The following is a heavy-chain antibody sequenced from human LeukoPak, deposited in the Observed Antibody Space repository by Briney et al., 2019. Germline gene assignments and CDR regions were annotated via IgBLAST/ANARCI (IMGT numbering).Heavy chain of an antibody. CDR2: ISTYNGNT. V-gene: IGHV1-18*01. CDR3: ARDLLAAAGSFDY. Sequence: ASVKVSCKASGFTFTTYGISWVRQAPGQGLEWMGWISTYNGNTNTDYAQKLQGRVTMTTDTSTSTAYMELSSLRSEDTAVYYCARDLLAAAGSFDYWGQGTLVTVSS. J-gene: IGHJ4*02. CDR1: GFTFTTYG. D-gene: IGHD6-13*01.